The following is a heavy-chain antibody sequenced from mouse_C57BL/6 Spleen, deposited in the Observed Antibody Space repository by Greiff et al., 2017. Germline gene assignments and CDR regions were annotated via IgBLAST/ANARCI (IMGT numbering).Heavy chain of an antibody. D-gene: IGHD4-1*01. J-gene: IGHJ4*01. Sequence: EVQVVESGGGLVQPGGSLTLSCAASGFTFSDYYMYWVRQTPEKRLEWVAYISNGGGSTYYPDTVKGRFTISRDNAKNTLYLQMSRLKSEDSAMYSCARQYWDAYAMDYWGQGTSVTVSS. CDR3: ARQYWDAYAMDY. CDR2: ISNGGGST. V-gene: IGHV5-12*01. CDR1: GFTFSDYY.